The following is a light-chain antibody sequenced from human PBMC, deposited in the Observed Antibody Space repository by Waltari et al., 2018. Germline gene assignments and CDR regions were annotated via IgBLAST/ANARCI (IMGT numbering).Light chain of an antibody. Sequence: EIVLTQSPGTLSLSPGERATLSCRASQSISDNYLAWYQQRPGQAPRLLIYSASIRATGIPDRFRGSGSGTDFTLTITSLEPEDFAVYHCQQYGSSPPWTFGQGTKVDIK. V-gene: IGKV3-20*01. CDR2: SAS. CDR3: QQYGSSPPWT. J-gene: IGKJ1*01. CDR1: QSISDNY.